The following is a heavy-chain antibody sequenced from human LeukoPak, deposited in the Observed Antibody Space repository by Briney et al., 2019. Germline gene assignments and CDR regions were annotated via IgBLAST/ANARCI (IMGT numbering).Heavy chain of an antibody. J-gene: IGHJ5*02. CDR3: ARGIVVVPAALSYNWFDH. Sequence: SETLSLTCAVYGGSFSGYYWSWIRQPPGKGLEWIGEINHSGSTNYNPSLKSRVTISVDTSKNQFSLKLSSVTAADTAVYYCARGIVVVPAALSYNWFDHWGQGTLVTVSS. CDR2: INHSGST. V-gene: IGHV4-34*01. CDR1: GGSFSGYY. D-gene: IGHD2-2*01.